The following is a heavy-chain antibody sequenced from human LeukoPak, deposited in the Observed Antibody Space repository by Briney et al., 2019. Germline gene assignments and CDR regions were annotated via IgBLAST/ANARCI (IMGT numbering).Heavy chain of an antibody. CDR1: GYTFTSYG. Sequence: ASVKVSCKASGYTFTSYGISWVRQAPGQGLEWMGWISAYNGNTNYAQKLQGRVTMTTDTSTSTAYMELRSLRSDDTAVYYCARDSNYVDIVATIQGDFDYWGQGTLVTVSS. CDR3: ARDSNYVDIVATIQGDFDY. D-gene: IGHD5-12*01. CDR2: ISAYNGNT. J-gene: IGHJ4*02. V-gene: IGHV1-18*01.